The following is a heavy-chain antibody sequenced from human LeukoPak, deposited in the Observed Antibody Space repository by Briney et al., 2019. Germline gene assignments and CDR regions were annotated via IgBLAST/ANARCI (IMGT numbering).Heavy chain of an antibody. CDR2: ISGSGIST. CDR1: GFTFSSYA. J-gene: IGHJ3*02. D-gene: IGHD6-13*01. CDR3: AKDRSIAAGDDALDI. V-gene: IGHV3-23*01. Sequence: PGGSLRLSCAASGFTFSSYAMNWVRQAPGKGLEWVSHISGSGISTYYADSVKGRFTFSRDNSKNTLYLQMNSLRAEDTAVYYCAKDRSIAAGDDALDIWGQGTMVTVSS.